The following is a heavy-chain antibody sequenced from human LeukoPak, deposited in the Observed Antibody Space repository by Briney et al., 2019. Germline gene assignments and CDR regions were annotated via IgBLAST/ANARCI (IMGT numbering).Heavy chain of an antibody. Sequence: GASVNVSCKASGGTFSSYAMHWVRQAPGKGLEWVAVISYDGSNKYYADSVKGRFTISRDNSKNTLYLQMNSLRAEDTAVYYCAAEPYCGGDCLYFQHWGQGTLVTVSS. CDR2: ISYDGSNK. CDR3: AAEPYCGGDCLYFQH. CDR1: GGTFSSYA. V-gene: IGHV3-30-3*01. J-gene: IGHJ1*01. D-gene: IGHD2-21*02.